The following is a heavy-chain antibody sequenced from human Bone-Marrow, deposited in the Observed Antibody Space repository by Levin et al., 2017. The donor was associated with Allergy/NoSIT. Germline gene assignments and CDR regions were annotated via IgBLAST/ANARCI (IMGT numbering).Heavy chain of an antibody. J-gene: IGHJ4*02. CDR3: ARGGTGSNDY. V-gene: IGHV1-2*02. CDR2: IDPTRGDT. Sequence: ASVKVSCTVSGYTFTDYFIHWVRQTPGQGLEWIGWIDPTRGDTKFAEKSHARVVLTRNSSISTAYMELGRLRSDDTALYYCARGGTGSNDYWGQGTLVTVAA. CDR1: GYTFTDYF. D-gene: IGHD6-13*01.